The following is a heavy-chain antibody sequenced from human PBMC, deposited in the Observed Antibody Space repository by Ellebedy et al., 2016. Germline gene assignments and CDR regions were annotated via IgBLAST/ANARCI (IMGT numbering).Heavy chain of an antibody. J-gene: IGHJ4*02. V-gene: IGHV3-49*03. Sequence: GESLKISXTASGFTFGNYAMNWFRQAPGKGLEWVGFIRSKAYGGTTEYAASVKGRFTISRDDSKSIAYLQMNSLKTEDTAVYYCTRDLGTGPAQTGLYWGQGTLVTVSS. CDR2: IRSKAYGGTT. CDR1: GFTFGNYA. CDR3: TRDLGTGPAQTGLY. D-gene: IGHD1-1*01.